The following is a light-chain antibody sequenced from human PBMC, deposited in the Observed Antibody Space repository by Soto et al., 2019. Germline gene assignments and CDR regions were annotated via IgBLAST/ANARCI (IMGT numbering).Light chain of an antibody. Sequence: QSALTQSASVSGSPGQSITISCTGTSSDVGTYNLVSWYQQHPGKAPKLIIYEGNKRPSGVSNRFSGSKSGNTASLTIAGLQAEDEADYYCCSYAGSSTPYVFGTGTKLTVL. CDR2: EGN. CDR3: CSYAGSSTPYV. CDR1: SSDVGTYNL. J-gene: IGLJ1*01. V-gene: IGLV2-23*01.